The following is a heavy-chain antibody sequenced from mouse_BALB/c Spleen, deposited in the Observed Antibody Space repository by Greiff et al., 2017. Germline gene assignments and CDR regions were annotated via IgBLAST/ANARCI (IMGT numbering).Heavy chain of an antibody. V-gene: IGHV1-7*01. CDR2: INPSTGYT. Sequence: QVQLKQSGAELAKPGASVKMSCKASGYTFTSYWMHWVKQRPGQGLEWIGYINPSTGYTEYNQKFKDKATLTADKSSSTAYMQLSSLTSEDSAFYYCARYYYAFDYWGQGTTLTVSS. J-gene: IGHJ2*01. CDR3: ARYYYAFDY. D-gene: IGHD1-1*01. CDR1: GYTFTSYW.